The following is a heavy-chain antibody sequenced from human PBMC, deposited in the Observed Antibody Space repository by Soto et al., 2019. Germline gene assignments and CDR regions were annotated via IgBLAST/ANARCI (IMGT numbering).Heavy chain of an antibody. CDR3: ARGRQYYDILTGDNSYYGMDV. D-gene: IGHD3-9*01. V-gene: IGHV4-34*01. CDR2: INHSGST. Sequence: LSLTCAVYGGSFSGYYWSWIRQPPGKGLEWIGEINHSGSTNYNPSLKSRVTISVDTSKNQFSLKLSSVTAADTAVYYCARGRQYYDILTGDNSYYGMDVWGQGTTVTVSS. J-gene: IGHJ6*02. CDR1: GGSFSGYY.